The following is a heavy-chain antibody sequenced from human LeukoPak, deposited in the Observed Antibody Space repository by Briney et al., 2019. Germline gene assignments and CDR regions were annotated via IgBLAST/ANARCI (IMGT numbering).Heavy chain of an antibody. J-gene: IGHJ5*02. CDR1: GGSISSSSYY. CDR3: ARGGLRFLEWLLVGGIWLDP. D-gene: IGHD3-3*01. Sequence: SETLSLTCTVSGGSISSSSYYWGWIRQPPGKGLEWIGSIYYSGSTYYNPSLKSRVTISVDTSKNQFSLKLSSVTAADTAVYYCARGGLRFLEWLLVGGIWLDPWGQGTLVTVSS. CDR2: IYYSGST. V-gene: IGHV4-39*07.